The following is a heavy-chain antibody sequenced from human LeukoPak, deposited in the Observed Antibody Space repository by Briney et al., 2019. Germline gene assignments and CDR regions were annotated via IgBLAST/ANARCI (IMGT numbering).Heavy chain of an antibody. J-gene: IGHJ6*03. CDR2: IKQDGSEE. V-gene: IGHV3-7*01. Sequence: GGSLRLSCEASGFTFTTYWMSWVRQAPGKGLEWVANIKQDGSEEYYVDSVKGRFAISRDNAENSLYLQMNSLRAEDTAVYYCARVGNLYYYYYMDVWGKGTTVTVSS. CDR1: GFTFTTYW. D-gene: IGHD3-10*01. CDR3: ARVGNLYYYYYMDV.